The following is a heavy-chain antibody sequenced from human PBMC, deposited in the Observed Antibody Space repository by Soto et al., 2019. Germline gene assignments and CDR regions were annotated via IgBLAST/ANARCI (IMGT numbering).Heavy chain of an antibody. CDR3: AKAATVVTLYYFDY. J-gene: IGHJ4*02. Sequence: GSLLLSCSASGFTFNNYGMSWVRQAPGKGLEWVSAITDSGGSTYYEDSVKGRFTISRDNSKNTVYLQMNSLRAEDTAVYYCAKAATVVTLYYFDYWGQGTLVTVSS. CDR2: ITDSGGST. D-gene: IGHD4-17*01. CDR1: GFTFNNYG. V-gene: IGHV3-23*01.